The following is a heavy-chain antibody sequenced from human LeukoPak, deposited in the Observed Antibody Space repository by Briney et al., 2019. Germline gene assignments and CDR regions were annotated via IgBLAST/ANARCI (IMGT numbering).Heavy chain of an antibody. D-gene: IGHD3-10*01. CDR2: INSDGDA. Sequence: GGSLRLSCTISGFTVVNTLMDRVRQAPGKGPEWVALINSDGDAVYADSAKGRFTISRDTSRNMLYLQMNTLRPEDSAIYYCARDRAGRQAWVEFDLWGQGTLVTVSS. V-gene: IGHV3-53*05. J-gene: IGHJ5*02. CDR3: ARDRAGRQAWVEFDL. CDR1: GFTVVNTL.